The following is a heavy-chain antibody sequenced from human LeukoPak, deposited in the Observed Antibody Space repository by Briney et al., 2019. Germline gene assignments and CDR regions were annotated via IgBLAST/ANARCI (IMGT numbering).Heavy chain of an antibody. CDR2: IYYSGST. CDR3: ARGPDYGGFDY. Sequence: SQTLSLTCTVSGVSISSGGYYWSWIRQHPGKGLEWIGYIYYSGSTYYNPSLKSRVTISVDTSKNQFSLKLSPVTAADTAVYYCARGPDYGGFDYWGQGTLVTVSS. V-gene: IGHV4-31*03. J-gene: IGHJ4*02. CDR1: GVSISSGGYY. D-gene: IGHD4-23*01.